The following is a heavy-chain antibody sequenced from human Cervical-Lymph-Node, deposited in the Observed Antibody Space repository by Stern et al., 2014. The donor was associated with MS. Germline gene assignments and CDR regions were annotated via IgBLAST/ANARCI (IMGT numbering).Heavy chain of an antibody. CDR1: GFTVRTNY. Sequence: EVQLVESGGGLVQPGGSLRLSCAASGFTVRTNYMSWVRQVPGKGLEWVSLIYSDGSTYYADSVKGRFPISRDNSKNTVHLQMNSLRAEDTAVYYCARDRAFITGGAFDIWGQGTMVTVSS. CDR2: IYSDGST. J-gene: IGHJ3*02. D-gene: IGHD3-10*01. CDR3: ARDRAFITGGAFDI. V-gene: IGHV3-53*01.